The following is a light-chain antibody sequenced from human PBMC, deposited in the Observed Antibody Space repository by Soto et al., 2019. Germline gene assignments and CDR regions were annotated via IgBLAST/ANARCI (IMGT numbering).Light chain of an antibody. Sequence: EIVLTQSPATLSLSPGERATLSCGASQNVSNSYLAWYQQKPGLAPRLLIYDASSRAIGIPDRFSGSGSGADFTLTISRLAPEDLAVYYCQQDGTSRWTFGQGTKVEIK. V-gene: IGKV3D-20*01. J-gene: IGKJ1*01. CDR2: DAS. CDR3: QQDGTSRWT. CDR1: QNVSNSY.